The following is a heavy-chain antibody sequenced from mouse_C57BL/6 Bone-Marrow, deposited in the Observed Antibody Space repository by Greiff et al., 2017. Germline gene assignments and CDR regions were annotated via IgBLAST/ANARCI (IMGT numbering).Heavy chain of an antibody. CDR2: INPNNGGT. Sequence: EVQLQQSGPELVKPGASVKISCKASGYTFTDYYMNWVKQSHGKSLEWIGDINPNNGGTSYNQKFKGKATLTVDKSSSTAYMELRSLTSEDSAVYYCARAEDGYYGFLYWYFDVWGTGTTVTVSS. D-gene: IGHD2-3*01. CDR3: ARAEDGYYGFLYWYFDV. CDR1: GYTFTDYY. V-gene: IGHV1-26*01. J-gene: IGHJ1*03.